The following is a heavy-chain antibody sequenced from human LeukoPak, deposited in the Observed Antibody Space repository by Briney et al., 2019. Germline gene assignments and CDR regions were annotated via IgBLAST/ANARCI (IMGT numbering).Heavy chain of an antibody. CDR3: ARGRVGATTGYFDY. CDR2: IIPIFGTA. D-gene: IGHD1-26*01. CDR1: GGTFSSYA. Sequence: ASVKVSCKASGGTFSSYAISWVRQAPGQGLEWMGGIIPIFGTANYAQKFQGRVTITADKSTSTAYMELSSLRSEDTAVYYCARGRVGATTGYFDYWGQGTLVTVSS. J-gene: IGHJ4*02. V-gene: IGHV1-69*06.